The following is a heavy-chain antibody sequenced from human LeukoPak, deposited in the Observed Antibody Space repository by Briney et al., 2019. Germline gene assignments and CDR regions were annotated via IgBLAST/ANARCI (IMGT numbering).Heavy chain of an antibody. V-gene: IGHV4-59*01. Sequence: SETLSLTCTVSGGSISSYYWSWIRQPPGKGLEWIGYIYYSGSTNYNPSLKSRVTISVDTSKNQFSLKLSSVTAADTAVYYCARSHSIWTSFDYWGQGTLVSVSS. CDR3: ARSHSIWTSFDY. CDR2: IYYSGST. CDR1: GGSISSYY. J-gene: IGHJ4*02. D-gene: IGHD3/OR15-3a*01.